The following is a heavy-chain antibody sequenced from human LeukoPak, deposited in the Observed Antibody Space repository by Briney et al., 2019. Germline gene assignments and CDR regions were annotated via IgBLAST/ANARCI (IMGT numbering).Heavy chain of an antibody. V-gene: IGHV3-30*02. CDR2: IRYDGSNK. CDR3: ARGWDSYGVGYYGMDV. CDR1: EFTFSDYY. Sequence: GGSLRLSCAASEFTFSDYYMSWIRQAPGKGLEWVAFIRYDGSNKYYADSVKGRFTISRDNSKNTLYLQMNSLRAEDTAVYYCARGWDSYGVGYYGMDVWGQGTTVTVSS. J-gene: IGHJ6*02. D-gene: IGHD5-18*01.